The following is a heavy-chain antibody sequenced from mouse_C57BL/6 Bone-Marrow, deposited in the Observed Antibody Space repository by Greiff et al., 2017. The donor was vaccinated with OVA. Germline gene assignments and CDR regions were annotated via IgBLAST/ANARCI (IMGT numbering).Heavy chain of an antibody. Sequence: VMLVESGPGLVAPSQSLSITCTVSGFSLTSYAISWVRQPPGKGLEWLGVIWTGGGTNYNSALKSRLSISKDNSKSQVFLKMNSLQTDDTARYYCARNPRLGGKRGYYAMDYWGQGTSVTVSS. CDR2: IWTGGGT. J-gene: IGHJ4*01. V-gene: IGHV2-9-1*01. D-gene: IGHD4-1*01. CDR1: GFSLTSYA. CDR3: ARNPRLGGKRGYYAMDY.